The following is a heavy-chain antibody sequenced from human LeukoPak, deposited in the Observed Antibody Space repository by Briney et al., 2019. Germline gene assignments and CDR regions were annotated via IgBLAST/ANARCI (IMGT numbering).Heavy chain of an antibody. CDR1: GGSISSGGYY. Sequence: SETLSLTCTVSGGSISSGGYYWSWIRQHPGKGLEWIGYIYYSGSTYYNPSLKSRVTISVDTSKNQFSLKLSSVTAADTAVYYCARHKPITATTSPDFDYWGQGTLVTVSS. CDR2: IYYSGST. CDR3: ARHKPITATTSPDFDY. D-gene: IGHD1-20*01. J-gene: IGHJ4*02. V-gene: IGHV4-31*03.